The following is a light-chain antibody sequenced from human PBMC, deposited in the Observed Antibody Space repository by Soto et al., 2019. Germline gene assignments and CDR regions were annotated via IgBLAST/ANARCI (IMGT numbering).Light chain of an antibody. CDR1: QFINYY. CDR2: AAS. Sequence: DVQLTQFPSSLSASVGDNVTITCQASQFINYYLSWYQHKPGKAPHLLIYAASTLQSGVPPRFSGRGSGTDFSLTISSLQPEDLATYYCQQSYSSWTFGQGTKVEIK. CDR3: QQSYSSWT. J-gene: IGKJ1*01. V-gene: IGKV1-39*01.